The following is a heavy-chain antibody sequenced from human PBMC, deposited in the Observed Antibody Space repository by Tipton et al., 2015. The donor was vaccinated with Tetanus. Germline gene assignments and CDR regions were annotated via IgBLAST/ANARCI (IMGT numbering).Heavy chain of an antibody. CDR2: IWYDGSNK. CDR3: ARDPNYGSGSNFDY. Sequence: SLRLSCAASGFTFSSYGMHWVRQAPGKGLEWVAVIWYDGSNKYYADSVKGRFTISRDNSKNTLYLQMNSLRAEDTAVYYCARDPNYGSGSNFDYWGQGTLVTVSS. D-gene: IGHD3-10*01. V-gene: IGHV3-33*01. CDR1: GFTFSSYG. J-gene: IGHJ4*02.